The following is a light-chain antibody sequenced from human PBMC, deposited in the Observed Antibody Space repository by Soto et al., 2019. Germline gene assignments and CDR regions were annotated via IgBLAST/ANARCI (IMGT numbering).Light chain of an antibody. J-gene: IGLJ3*02. CDR1: GSDVGDSSH. CDR2: EVN. Sequence: QSALTQPRSVSGSPGQSVTISCTATGSDVGDSSHVSWYQLHPGKAPKLMIYEVNNRPSGVPDRFSGSKSGSTASLTISGLQDEDEAEYYCCLSPGSLTQLFGGGTKLTVL. V-gene: IGLV2-11*01. CDR3: CLSPGSLTQL.